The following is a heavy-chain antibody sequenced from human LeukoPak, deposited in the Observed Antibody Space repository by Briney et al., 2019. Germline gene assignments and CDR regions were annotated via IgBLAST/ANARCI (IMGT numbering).Heavy chain of an antibody. CDR2: IYYSGTT. Sequence: SETLSLTCTVSGVSISTTSYFWAWIRQPPGEGLERIGSIYYSGTTYYNSSLKSRVTISVERSKNHFSLNLSSLTAADTAVYYCARVYSSSHNWFDTWGQGTQVTVSS. J-gene: IGHJ5*02. D-gene: IGHD6-13*01. CDR1: GVSISTTSYF. CDR3: ARVYSSSHNWFDT. V-gene: IGHV4-39*07.